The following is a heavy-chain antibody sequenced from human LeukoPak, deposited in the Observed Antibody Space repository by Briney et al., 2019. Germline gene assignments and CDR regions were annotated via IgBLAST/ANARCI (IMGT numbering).Heavy chain of an antibody. CDR1: GGSISSYY. CDR2: IYYSGST. D-gene: IGHD1-26*01. CDR3: ARASGSYLFDY. Sequence: SETLSLTCTVSGGSISSYYWSWIRQPLGKGLEWIGYIYYSGSTNYNPSLKSRVTISVDTSKNQFSLKLSSVTAADTAVYYCARASGSYLFDYWGQGTLVTVSS. J-gene: IGHJ4*02. V-gene: IGHV4-59*08.